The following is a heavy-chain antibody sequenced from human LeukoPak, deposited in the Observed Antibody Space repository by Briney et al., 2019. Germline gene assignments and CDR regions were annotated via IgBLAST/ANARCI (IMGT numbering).Heavy chain of an antibody. CDR2: ISPGGGTT. CDR3: VRDIVVVPAAPAGNY. CDR1: GFAFGSEA. D-gene: IGHD2-2*01. Sequence: GGSLRLSCAVSGFAFGSEAMSWVRQSPARGLEWVASISPGGGTTYYADYVKGRFTISRDNSKNSLFVQMNSLRAEDTAVYYCVRDIVVVPAAPAGNYWGQGTLVTVSS. V-gene: IGHV3-23*01. J-gene: IGHJ4*02.